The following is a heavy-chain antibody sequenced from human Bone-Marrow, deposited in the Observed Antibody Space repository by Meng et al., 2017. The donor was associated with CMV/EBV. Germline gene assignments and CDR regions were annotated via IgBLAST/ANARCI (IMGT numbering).Heavy chain of an antibody. D-gene: IGHD3-9*01. J-gene: IGHJ6*02. V-gene: IGHV3-30-3*01. CDR1: GFTFSSYA. CDR3: ARGYELRYFVPYYYGMDV. Sequence: GESLKISCAASGFTFSSYAMHWVRQAPGKGLEWVAVISYDGSNKYYADSVKGRFTISRDNSKNTLYPQMNSLRAEDTAVYYCARGYELRYFVPYYYGMDVWGQGTTVTVSS. CDR2: ISYDGSNK.